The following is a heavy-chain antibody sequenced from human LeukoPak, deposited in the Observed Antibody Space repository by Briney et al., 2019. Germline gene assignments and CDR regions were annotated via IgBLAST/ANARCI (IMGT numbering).Heavy chain of an antibody. CDR3: AKGIAAAGTSFLDV. Sequence: PGGSLRLSCAASGFTFDDYAMHWVRHAPGKGLEWVSLISWDGGSTYYADSVKGRFTISRDNSKNSLYLQMNSLRAEDTALYYCAKGIAAAGTSFLDVWGKGTTVTVSS. CDR2: ISWDGGST. CDR1: GFTFDDYA. V-gene: IGHV3-43D*03. D-gene: IGHD6-13*01. J-gene: IGHJ6*04.